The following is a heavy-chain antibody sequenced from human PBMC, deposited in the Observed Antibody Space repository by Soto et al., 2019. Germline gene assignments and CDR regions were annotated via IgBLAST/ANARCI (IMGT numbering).Heavy chain of an antibody. CDR1: CGSISSYY. CDR2: IYYSGST. CDR3: ARVEAVYHYGLRASFGIDV. Sequence: PSEPLSLTCTVSCGSISSYYWSWIRQPPGKGLEWIGYIYYSGSTNYSPSLKSRIIISLDTSKNQFSLKVRSVTAADTAVYYCARVEAVYHYGLRASFGIDVWGQGTTGTVS. D-gene: IGHD4-17*01. J-gene: IGHJ6*02. V-gene: IGHV4-59*01.